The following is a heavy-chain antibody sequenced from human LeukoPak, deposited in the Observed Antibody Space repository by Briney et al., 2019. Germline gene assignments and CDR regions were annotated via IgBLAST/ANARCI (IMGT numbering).Heavy chain of an antibody. CDR2: ISSSGSNI. J-gene: IGHJ4*02. V-gene: IGHV3-11*01. CDR1: GFTFSDYY. Sequence: GGPLRLSCAASGFTFSDYYMSWLRQAPGKGLEWVSYISSSGSNIYYADSVKGRITISRDNAKNSLYLQMNSLRAEDTAVYYCARGGRYYDSSGYYDSGYWGQGTLVTVSS. CDR3: ARGGRYYDSSGYYDSGY. D-gene: IGHD3-22*01.